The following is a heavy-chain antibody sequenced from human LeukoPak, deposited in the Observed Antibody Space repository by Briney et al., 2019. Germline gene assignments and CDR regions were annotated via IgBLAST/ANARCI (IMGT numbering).Heavy chain of an antibody. CDR2: IYYSGST. V-gene: IGHV4-31*03. CDR1: GGSISSGGYY. Sequence: PSQTLSLTCTVSGGSISSGGYYWSWIRQHPGKGLEWIGYIYYSGSTYYNPSLKSRVTISVDASKNQFSLKLSSVTAADTAVYYCARDRSGGSCYSGDAFDIWGQGTMVTVSS. J-gene: IGHJ3*02. CDR3: ARDRSGGSCYSGDAFDI. D-gene: IGHD2-15*01.